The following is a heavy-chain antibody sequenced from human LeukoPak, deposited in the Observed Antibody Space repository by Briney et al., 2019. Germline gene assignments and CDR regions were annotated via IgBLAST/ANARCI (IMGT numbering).Heavy chain of an antibody. CDR2: VSGSGGST. Sequence: GVSLRLSCAASGFTFSSYAMSWARQAPGKGLEWVSAVSGSGGSTYYADSVKGRFTISRDNSKNTLYLQMNSLRAEDTAVYYCAKDLRYYGSGSYQFDYWGQGTLVTVSS. J-gene: IGHJ4*02. D-gene: IGHD3-10*01. V-gene: IGHV3-23*01. CDR1: GFTFSSYA. CDR3: AKDLRYYGSGSYQFDY.